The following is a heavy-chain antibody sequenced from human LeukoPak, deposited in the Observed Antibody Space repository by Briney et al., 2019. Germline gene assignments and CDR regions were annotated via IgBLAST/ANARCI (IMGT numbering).Heavy chain of an antibody. Sequence: ASVKVSCKASGGTFSSYAISWVRQAPGQGLEWMGRIIPILGIANYAQKFQGRVTITADKSTSTVYMELSSLRSEDTAVYYCARVRPTYYYDSSGFSGEYFQHWGQGTLVTVSS. CDR1: GGTFSSYA. D-gene: IGHD3-22*01. CDR2: IIPILGIA. J-gene: IGHJ1*01. CDR3: ARVRPTYYYDSSGFSGEYFQH. V-gene: IGHV1-69*04.